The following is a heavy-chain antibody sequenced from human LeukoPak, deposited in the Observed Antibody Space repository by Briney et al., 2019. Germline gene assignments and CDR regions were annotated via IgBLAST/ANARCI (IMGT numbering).Heavy chain of an antibody. CDR2: IYTGGST. J-gene: IGHJ3*02. Sequence: GGSLRLSCAASGFTVSSNYMSWVRQAPGRGLEWVSVIYTGGSTYYADSVKGRFTISRDNSKNTLYLQMNSLRAEDTAVYYCARDLGRYDSNQGPLDAFDIWGQGTMVTVPS. CDR1: GFTVSSNY. V-gene: IGHV3-53*01. D-gene: IGHD3-22*01. CDR3: ARDLGRYDSNQGPLDAFDI.